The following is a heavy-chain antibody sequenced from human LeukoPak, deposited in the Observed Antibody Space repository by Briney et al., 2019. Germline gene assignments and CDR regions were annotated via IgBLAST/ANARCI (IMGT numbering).Heavy chain of an antibody. CDR3: ARDEAPVISSGWYYI. D-gene: IGHD6-19*01. V-gene: IGHV3-30-3*01. J-gene: IGHJ4*02. CDR1: GFTFSSYA. Sequence: TGGSLRLSCAASGFTFSSYAMHWVRQAPGKGLEWVAVISYDGGNKYYADSVKGRFTISRDNSKNTLYLQMNSLRAEDTAVYYCARDEAPVISSGWYYIWGQGTLVTVSS. CDR2: ISYDGGNK.